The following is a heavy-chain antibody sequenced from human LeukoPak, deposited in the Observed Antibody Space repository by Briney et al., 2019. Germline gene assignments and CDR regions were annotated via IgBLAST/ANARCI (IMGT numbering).Heavy chain of an antibody. V-gene: IGHV3-48*01. CDR1: GFTFSSYS. J-gene: IGHJ1*01. CDR3: ARSRGYSYGPPSEYFLH. D-gene: IGHD5-18*01. Sequence: QSGGSLRLSCAASGFTFSSYSMSWVRQAPGKGLEWVSYISSSSSTIYYADSVKGRFTISRDNAKNSLYLQMNSLRAEDTAVYYCARSRGYSYGPPSEYFLHWGQGTLVTVSS. CDR2: ISSSSSTI.